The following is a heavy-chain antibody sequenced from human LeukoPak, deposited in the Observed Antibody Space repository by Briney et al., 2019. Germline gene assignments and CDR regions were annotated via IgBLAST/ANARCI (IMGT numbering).Heavy chain of an antibody. CDR1: GGSISSSNW. Sequence: SGTLSLTCAVSGGSISSSNWWSWVRQPPGKGLEWIGEIYHSGSTNYNPSLKSRVTISVDKSKNQFSLKLSSVTAADTAVYYCASRYCSGGSCSRVVDYWGQETLVTVSS. CDR2: IYHSGST. CDR3: ASRYCSGGSCSRVVDY. V-gene: IGHV4-4*02. D-gene: IGHD2-15*01. J-gene: IGHJ4*02.